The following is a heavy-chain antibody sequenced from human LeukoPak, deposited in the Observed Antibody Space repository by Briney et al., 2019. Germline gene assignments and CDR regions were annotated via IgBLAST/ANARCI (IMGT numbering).Heavy chain of an antibody. CDR1: GFTFSSYD. CDR3: ARGLLGSP. V-gene: IGHV3-48*03. CDR2: VSYNGVTI. Sequence: GGSLRLSCAASGFTFSSYDMNWVRQAPGKGLEWVSYVSYNGVTIYYADSVKGRFTVSRDNAKNSLSLQMGSLRAEDTAVYYCARGLLGSPWGQGTLVTVSS. D-gene: IGHD2-21*02. J-gene: IGHJ5*02.